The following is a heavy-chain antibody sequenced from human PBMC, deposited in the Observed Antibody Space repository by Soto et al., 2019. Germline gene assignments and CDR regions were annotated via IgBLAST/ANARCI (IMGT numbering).Heavy chain of an antibody. J-gene: IGHJ4*02. CDR3: ATALTYDSSGYYPY. CDR2: ISEYNGNT. D-gene: IGHD3-22*01. V-gene: IGHV1-18*01. Sequence: ASVKVSCKAAGYTFTSYGFSWVRQAPGQGLEWMGWISEYNGNTKYTQKFQGRVTMTEDTSTDTAYMELSSLRSEDTAVYYCATALTYDSSGYYPYWGQGTLVTVSS. CDR1: GYTFTSYG.